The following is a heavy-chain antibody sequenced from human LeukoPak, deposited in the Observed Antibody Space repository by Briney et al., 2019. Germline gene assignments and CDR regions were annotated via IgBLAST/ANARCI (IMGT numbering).Heavy chain of an antibody. J-gene: IGHJ5*02. D-gene: IGHD6-13*01. CDR3: ARSSSWYGYNWFDP. Sequence: PSETLSLTCTVSGGSISSYYWSWLRQPPGKGLEWIGYIYYSGSTNYNPSLKSRVTISVDTSKNQFSLKLSSVTAADTAVYYCARSSSWYGYNWFDPWGQGTLVTVSS. CDR2: IYYSGST. CDR1: GGSISSYY. V-gene: IGHV4-59*01.